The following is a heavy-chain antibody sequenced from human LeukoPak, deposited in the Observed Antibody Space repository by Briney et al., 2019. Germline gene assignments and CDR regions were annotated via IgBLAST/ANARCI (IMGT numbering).Heavy chain of an antibody. Sequence: PSETLSLTCIVSDYSISSGYYWGWIRQPPGKGLEWFGSIYHSGSTYYNPSLKSRVTISVDTSKNQFSLKLNSVTAADTAVYYCARLGNMALVRLPLPYFYYGVDVWGPGTTVTVSS. D-gene: IGHD2/OR15-2a*01. J-gene: IGHJ6*02. CDR1: DYSISSGYY. V-gene: IGHV4-38-2*02. CDR2: IYHSGST. CDR3: ARLGNMALVRLPLPYFYYGVDV.